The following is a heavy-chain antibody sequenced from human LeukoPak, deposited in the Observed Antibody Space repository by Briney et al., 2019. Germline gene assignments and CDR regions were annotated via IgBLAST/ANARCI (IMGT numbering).Heavy chain of an antibody. J-gene: IGHJ4*02. D-gene: IGHD2-2*01. CDR1: GYTFTSYD. Sequence: GASVRVSCKASGYTFTSYDINWVRQATGQGLEWMGWMNPNSGNTGYAQKFQGRVTMTRNTSISTVYMELSSLRSEDTAVYYCARGYCSSTSCYAVFSYWGQGTLVTVSS. CDR3: ARGYCSSTSCYAVFSY. CDR2: MNPNSGNT. V-gene: IGHV1-8*01.